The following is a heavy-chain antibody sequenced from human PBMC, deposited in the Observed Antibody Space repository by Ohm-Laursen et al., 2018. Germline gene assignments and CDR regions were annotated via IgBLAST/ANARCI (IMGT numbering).Heavy chain of an antibody. V-gene: IGHV4-59*07. CDR1: GASINLYY. D-gene: IGHD1-26*01. J-gene: IGHJ4*02. Sequence: SDTLSLTCAVSGASINLYYWSWIRQPPGKGLEWIGYINHSGSTNYNPSLKSRLNISVDTSKNQFSLKLSSVTAADTAVYYCARNSGSYYNYWGQGTLVTVSS. CDR2: INHSGST. CDR3: ARNSGSYYNY.